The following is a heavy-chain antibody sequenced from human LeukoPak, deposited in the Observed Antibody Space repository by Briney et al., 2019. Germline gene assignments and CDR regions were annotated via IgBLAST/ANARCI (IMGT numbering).Heavy chain of an antibody. V-gene: IGHV4-34*01. D-gene: IGHD5-12*01. CDR1: GGSFSGYY. J-gene: IGHJ5*02. CDR3: ARGVGYSGYDLIGGNWFDP. Sequence: PSETLSLTCAVYGGSFSGYYWSWIRQLPGKGLEWIGEINHSGSTNYNPSLKSRVTISVDTSKNQFSLKLSSVTAADTAVYYCARGVGYSGYDLIGGNWFDPWGQGTLVTVSS. CDR2: INHSGST.